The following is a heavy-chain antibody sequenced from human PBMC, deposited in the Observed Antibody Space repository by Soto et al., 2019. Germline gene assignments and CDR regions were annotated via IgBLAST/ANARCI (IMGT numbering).Heavy chain of an antibody. Sequence: PSETLSLTCTVSGASITFGGYSWSWIRQTPGKGLEWIGYINHLETTFYNPSFESRLTLSIDRAKNQFSLKLHSMSAADRAVYFCARGGGYHSFDYWGQGTLVTVSS. V-gene: IGHV4-30-2*01. CDR1: GASITFGGYS. D-gene: IGHD1-1*01. CDR2: INHLETT. CDR3: ARGGGYHSFDY. J-gene: IGHJ4*02.